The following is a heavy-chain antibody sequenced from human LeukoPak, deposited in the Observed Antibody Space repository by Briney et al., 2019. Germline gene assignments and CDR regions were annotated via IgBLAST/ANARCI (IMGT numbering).Heavy chain of an antibody. CDR2: INHSGST. D-gene: IGHD2-2*01. Sequence: PSETLSLTCAVYGGSFSGYYWSWIRQPPGKGLEWIGEINHSGSTNYNPSLKSRVAISVDTSKNQFSLKLSSVTAADTAVYYCARGRGYCSSTSCYAAYYYYYYMDVWGKGTTVTVSS. CDR1: GGSFSGYY. V-gene: IGHV4-34*01. J-gene: IGHJ6*03. CDR3: ARGRGYCSSTSCYAAYYYYYYMDV.